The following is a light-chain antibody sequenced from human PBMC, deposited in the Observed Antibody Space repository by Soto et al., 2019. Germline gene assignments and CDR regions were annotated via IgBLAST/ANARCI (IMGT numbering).Light chain of an antibody. CDR3: SSYTSSSTLV. V-gene: IGLV2-14*01. CDR2: DVS. CDR1: SSNIGNNY. Sequence: QSVLTQPPSVSAAPGQKVTISCSGSSSNIGNNYVSWYQQLPGTAPKLLIYDVSNRPSGVSSRFSGSKSANTASLSISGLQADDEADYYCSSYTSSSTLVFGTGTKLTVL. J-gene: IGLJ1*01.